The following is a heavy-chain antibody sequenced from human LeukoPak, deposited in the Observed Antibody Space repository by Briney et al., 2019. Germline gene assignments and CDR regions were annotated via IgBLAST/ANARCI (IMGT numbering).Heavy chain of an antibody. Sequence: ASVRVSCKASGGTFSSYAISWVRQAPGQGLEWMGWINPNSADTHYAQKFQGRVTMTRDTSISTAYMELSRLRSDDTAVYYCARGSAVGATESLGFDYWGQGTPVTVSS. V-gene: IGHV1-2*02. J-gene: IGHJ4*02. CDR1: GGTFSSYA. CDR2: INPNSADT. CDR3: ARGSAVGATESLGFDY. D-gene: IGHD1-26*01.